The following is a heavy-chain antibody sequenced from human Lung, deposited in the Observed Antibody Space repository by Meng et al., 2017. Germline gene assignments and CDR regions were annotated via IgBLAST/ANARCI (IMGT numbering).Heavy chain of an antibody. D-gene: IGHD4-11*01. V-gene: IGHV4-34*01. CDR3: ARGPTTMAHDFDY. CDR2: INHSGST. Sequence: WGEGLLKPSATLSLPCVVSGGSFSDYYWSWIRQPPGKGLEWIGEINHSGSTNYNPSLESRATISVDTSQNNLSLKLSSVTAADSAVYYCARGPTTMAHDFDYWGQGTLVTVSS. CDR1: GGSFSDYY. J-gene: IGHJ4*02.